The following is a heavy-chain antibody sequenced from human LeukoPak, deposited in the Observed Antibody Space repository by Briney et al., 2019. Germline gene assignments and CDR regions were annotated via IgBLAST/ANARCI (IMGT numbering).Heavy chain of an antibody. CDR2: IWYDGSNK. V-gene: IGHV3-33*01. CDR1: GFTFSRNA. D-gene: IGHD5-24*01. CDR3: ARRDGYDFDY. J-gene: IGHJ4*02. Sequence: GGSLRLSCAASGFTFSRNAMHWVRQAPGKGLEWVAVIWYDGSNKYYADSVKGRFTISRDNSKNTLYLQMNSLSAEDTAVYYCARRDGYDFDYWGQGTLVTVSS.